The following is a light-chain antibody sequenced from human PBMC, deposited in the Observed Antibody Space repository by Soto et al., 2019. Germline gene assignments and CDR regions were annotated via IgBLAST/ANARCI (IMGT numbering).Light chain of an antibody. CDR2: AAS. Sequence: AIRMTQSPSSFSASTGDRVTITCRASQGISSYLAWYQQKPGKAPKRLIYAASSLQSGVPSRFSGSGSGTEFTLTIGSLQPEDFATYYCLQHNSYPPTFGQGTKVDIK. CDR1: QGISSY. J-gene: IGKJ1*01. V-gene: IGKV1-8*01. CDR3: LQHNSYPPT.